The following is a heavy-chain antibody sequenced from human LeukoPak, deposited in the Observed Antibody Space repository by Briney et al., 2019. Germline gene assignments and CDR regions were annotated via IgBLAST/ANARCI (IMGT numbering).Heavy chain of an antibody. CDR3: ARSPRGTSPCDY. CDR2: IRNKADSYTT. J-gene: IGHJ4*02. V-gene: IGHV3-72*01. D-gene: IGHD1-7*01. Sequence: GGSLRPSCAASGFTVSGNYMSWVRQAPGKGLEWVARIRNKADSYTTEYAASVKGRFTISRDDSRNSLYLKMNGLKTEDTAVYYCARSPRGTSPCDYWGPGTLVTVSS. CDR1: GFTVSGNY.